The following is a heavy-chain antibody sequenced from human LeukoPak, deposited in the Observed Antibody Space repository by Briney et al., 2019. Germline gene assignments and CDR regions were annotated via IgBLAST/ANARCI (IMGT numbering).Heavy chain of an antibody. D-gene: IGHD2-15*01. V-gene: IGHV4-34*01. CDR2: INHSGST. Sequence: SETLSLTCAAYGGSFSGYYWSWIRQPPGKGLEWIGEINHSGSTNYNPSLKSRVTISVDTSKSQFSLKLSSVTAADTAVYYCASSGYCSGGSCYSGRWFDPWGQGTLVTVSS. J-gene: IGHJ5*02. CDR1: GGSFSGYY. CDR3: ASSGYCSGGSCYSGRWFDP.